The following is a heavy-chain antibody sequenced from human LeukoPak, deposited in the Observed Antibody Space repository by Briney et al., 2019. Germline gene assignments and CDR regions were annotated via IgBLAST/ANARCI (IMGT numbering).Heavy chain of an antibody. Sequence: SETLSLTCTVSGCSISSSSYYWGWIRQPPGKGLECIGSIYYSGSTYYNPSLKSRVAISVDTSKNQFSLKLSSVTAADTAAYYCARSPKSITMVRGVTWENYWGQGTLVTVSS. CDR3: ARSPKSITMVRGVTWENY. CDR1: GCSISSSSYY. CDR2: IYYSGST. D-gene: IGHD3-10*01. V-gene: IGHV4-39*01. J-gene: IGHJ4*02.